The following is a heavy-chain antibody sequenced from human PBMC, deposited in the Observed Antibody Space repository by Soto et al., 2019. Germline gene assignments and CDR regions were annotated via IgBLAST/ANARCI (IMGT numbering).Heavy chain of an antibody. Sequence: QVQLQESGPGLVKPSQTLSLTCTVSGGSISSGGYYWSWIRQHPGKGLEWIGYIYYSGSTYYNPSLKSRVTISVDTSKNQFTLKLSSVTAADTAVYYCATTSLVGATVFDYWGQGTLVTVSS. CDR3: ATTSLVGATVFDY. CDR1: GGSISSGGYY. V-gene: IGHV4-31*03. CDR2: IYYSGST. J-gene: IGHJ4*02. D-gene: IGHD1-26*01.